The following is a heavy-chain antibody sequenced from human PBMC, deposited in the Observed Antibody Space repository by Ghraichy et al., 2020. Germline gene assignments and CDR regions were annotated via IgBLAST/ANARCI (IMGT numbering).Heavy chain of an antibody. V-gene: IGHV4-59*01. CDR1: GGSISSYY. Sequence: SETLSLTCTVSGGSISSYYWSWIRQPPGKGLEWIGYIYYSGSTNYNPSLKSRVTISVDTSKNQFSLKLSSVTAADTAVYYCARVDRQWPYYYYGMDVWGQGTTVTVSS. D-gene: IGHD6-19*01. J-gene: IGHJ6*02. CDR2: IYYSGST. CDR3: ARVDRQWPYYYYGMDV.